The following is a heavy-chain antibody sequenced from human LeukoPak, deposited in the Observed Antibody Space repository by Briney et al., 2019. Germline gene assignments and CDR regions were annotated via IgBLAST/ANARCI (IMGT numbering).Heavy chain of an antibody. CDR2: IYTSGST. V-gene: IGHV4-61*02. J-gene: IGHJ5*02. Sequence: PSQTLSLTCTVSVGSISSGSYYWSWIRQPAGKGLEWIGRIYTSGSTNYNPSLKSRVTISVDTSKNQFSLKLSSVTAADTAVYYCAREGGTHPLWNIVVVPAATLSNWFDPWGQGTLVTVSS. D-gene: IGHD2-2*01. CDR1: VGSISSGSYY. CDR3: AREGGTHPLWNIVVVPAATLSNWFDP.